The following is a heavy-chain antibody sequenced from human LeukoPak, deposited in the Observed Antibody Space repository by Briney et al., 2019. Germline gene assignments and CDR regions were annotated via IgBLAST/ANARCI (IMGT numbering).Heavy chain of an antibody. D-gene: IGHD6-13*01. V-gene: IGHV4-34*01. J-gene: IGHJ3*02. CDR1: GGSFSSYY. CDR2: ISHSGST. Sequence: PSETLSLTCAVYGGSFSSYYWSWIRQPPGKGLEWIGEISHSGSTNYNPSLKSRVTISADTSKNQFSLKLSSVTAADTAVYYCVRPYSSSWHDAFDIWGQGTMVTVSS. CDR3: VRPYSSSWHDAFDI.